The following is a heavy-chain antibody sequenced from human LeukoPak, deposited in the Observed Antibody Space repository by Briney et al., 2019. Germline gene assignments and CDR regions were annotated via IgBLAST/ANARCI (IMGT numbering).Heavy chain of an antibody. V-gene: IGHV4-39*02. CDR1: GGSISSSAYY. CDR3: ARRPLRGMAFDI. CDR2: IYHSGSS. D-gene: IGHD3-10*01. J-gene: IGHJ3*02. Sequence: PSETLSLTCTVSGGSISSSAYYWGWIRQPPGKGLEWIASIYHSGSSYYNPSLKSRVTISVDTSNNHFSLKLSSVTAADTAVYYCARRPLRGMAFDIWGQGTMVTVSS.